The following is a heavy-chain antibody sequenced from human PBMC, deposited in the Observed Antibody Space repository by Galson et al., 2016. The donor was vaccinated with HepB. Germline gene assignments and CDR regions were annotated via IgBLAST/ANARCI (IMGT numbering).Heavy chain of an antibody. J-gene: IGHJ4*02. CDR3: AKDVFYYGPGRDESPDS. CDR1: GFTFSSYA. D-gene: IGHD3-10*01. CDR2: ISYSGDRT. V-gene: IGHV3-23*01. Sequence: SLRLSCATSGFTFSSYALSWVRQAPGSGLEWVPAISYSGDRTYYTASVKGRFTISRDSSKNTLYLQMNSLRAEDTAVYYCAKDVFYYGPGRDESPDSWGQGTVVTVSS.